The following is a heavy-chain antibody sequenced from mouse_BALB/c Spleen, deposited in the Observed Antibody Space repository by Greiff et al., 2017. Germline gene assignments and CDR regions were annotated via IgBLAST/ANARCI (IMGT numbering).Heavy chain of an antibody. D-gene: IGHD2-3*01. CDR2: INPSNGST. J-gene: IGHJ4*01. CDR1: GYTFTSYY. V-gene: IGHV1S81*02. Sequence: QVQLQQPGAELVKPGASVKLSCKASGYTFTSYYMYWVKQRPGQGLEWIGGINPSNGSTKYNEKFKGKATLTTDKSSSTAYMQLSRLTSEDSAVYFCAREPSDGYYAMDYWGQGTSVTVSS. CDR3: AREPSDGYYAMDY.